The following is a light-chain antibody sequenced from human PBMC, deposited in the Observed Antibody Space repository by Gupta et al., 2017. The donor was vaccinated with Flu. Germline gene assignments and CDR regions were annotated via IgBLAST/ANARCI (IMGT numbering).Light chain of an antibody. CDR3: QQSYITPRT. CDR2: AAS. CDR1: EGIGTY. Sequence: PALSASVGDRITITCRASEGIGTYLNWYQQRAGKAPKLLIYAASTLHSGVPSRFSGNRSGTDFTLSIGGLQPEDFGTYYCQQSYITPRTFGQGTKVEV. V-gene: IGKV1-39*01. J-gene: IGKJ1*01.